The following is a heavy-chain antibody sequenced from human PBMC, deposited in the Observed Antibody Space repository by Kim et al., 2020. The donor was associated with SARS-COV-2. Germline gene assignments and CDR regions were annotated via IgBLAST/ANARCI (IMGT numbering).Heavy chain of an antibody. Sequence: SETLSLTCTVSGGSISSYYWSWIRQPPGKGLEWIGYIYYSGSTNYNPSLKSRVTISVDTSKNQFSLKLSSVTAADTAVYYCARNYDSSGYYYGGLDYWGQGPLAPVPS. D-gene: IGHD3-22*01. J-gene: IGHJ4*02. CDR3: ARNYDSSGYYYGGLDY. CDR2: IYYSGST. CDR1: GGSISSYY. V-gene: IGHV4-59*01.